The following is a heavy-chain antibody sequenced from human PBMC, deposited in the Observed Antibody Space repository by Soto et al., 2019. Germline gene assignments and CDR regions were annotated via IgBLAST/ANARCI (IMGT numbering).Heavy chain of an antibody. J-gene: IGHJ4*02. CDR3: ARDRDDYGSGNYYNRIDF. D-gene: IGHD3-10*01. CDR1: GGIFSTYA. CDR2: IIPLFGTP. V-gene: IGHV1-69*01. Sequence: QVQLVQSGAEVKKPGSSVTVSCKASGGIFSTYAISWLRQAPGQGLEWMGGIIPLFGTPNYAQRFQGRGTITADESTSTAYMALSRLRSEDTAVYYCARDRDDYGSGNYYNRIDFWGQGTLVTVSS.